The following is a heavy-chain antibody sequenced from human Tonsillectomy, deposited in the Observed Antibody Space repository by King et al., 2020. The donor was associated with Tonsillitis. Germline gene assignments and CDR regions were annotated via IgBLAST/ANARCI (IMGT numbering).Heavy chain of an antibody. V-gene: IGHV3-33*05. CDR2: ISDDESNI. J-gene: IGHJ5*02. CDR1: GFTFSNYG. D-gene: IGHD3-22*01. Sequence: VQLVESGGGVVQPGRSLRLSCAASGFTFSNYGMHWVHQAPGKGLEWVAVISDDESNIYYADSVEGRFTISRDNSKNMLYLQMNSLRAEDTAVYYCARRARYYDSSGYSYWFAPWGQGTLVTVSS. CDR3: ARRARYYDSSGYSYWFAP.